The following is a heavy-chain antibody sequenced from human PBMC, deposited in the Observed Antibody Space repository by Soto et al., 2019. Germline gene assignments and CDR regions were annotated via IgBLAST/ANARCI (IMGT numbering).Heavy chain of an antibody. CDR3: AGATYFDY. Sequence: QVQLVQSGAEVKKPGASVKVSCKASGYTLNTYGITWVRQAPGQGLEWMGWISANNDHTNYPQKLQGRVTMTTDTYTSTDYMELPSLTSDDTAVYYCAGATYFDYWGQGTLVTVSS. V-gene: IGHV1-18*01. CDR2: ISANNDHT. J-gene: IGHJ4*02. CDR1: GYTLNTYG.